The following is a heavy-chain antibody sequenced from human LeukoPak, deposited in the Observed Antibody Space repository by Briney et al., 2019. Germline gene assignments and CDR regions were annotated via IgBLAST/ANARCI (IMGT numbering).Heavy chain of an antibody. CDR2: NNPGDSAT. V-gene: IGHV5-51*01. CDR3: ASATYGSGTHWWDAFDI. CDR1: GSIFTSYW. D-gene: IGHD3-10*01. Sequence: GGSLQISWKGSGSIFTSYWIGGVRQLPGKGVEGMGINNPGDSATRYIPSFQRQVTISAAKSISTPYLQWSSLKASDTAMYYCASATYGSGTHWWDAFDICGQGTMVTVSS. J-gene: IGHJ3*02.